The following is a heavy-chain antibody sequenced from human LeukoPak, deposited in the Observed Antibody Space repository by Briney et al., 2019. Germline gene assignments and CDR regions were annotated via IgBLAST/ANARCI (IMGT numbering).Heavy chain of an antibody. CDR2: IYHSGST. CDR1: GYSISSGYY. D-gene: IGHD4-17*01. Sequence: SETLSLTCTVSGYSISSGYYWGWIRQPPGKGLKWIGSIYHSGSTYYNPSHKSRVTISVDTSKNQFSLKLSSVTAADTAVYYCARDTRIDYGDYVGFRFDFDYWGQGTLVTVSS. V-gene: IGHV4-38-2*02. CDR3: ARDTRIDYGDYVGFRFDFDY. J-gene: IGHJ4*02.